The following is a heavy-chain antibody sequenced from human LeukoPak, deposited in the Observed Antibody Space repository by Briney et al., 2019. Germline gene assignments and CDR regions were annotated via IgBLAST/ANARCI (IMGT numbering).Heavy chain of an antibody. D-gene: IGHD3-22*01. J-gene: IGHJ4*02. CDR1: GGSISNYY. CDR3: ARDQGRYYYDSSGSFAED. V-gene: IGHV4-59*12. CDR2: IYYSGST. Sequence: SETLSLTCTVSGGSISNYYWSWIRQPPGKGLEWIGYIYYSGSTNYNPSLKSRVTISVDTSKNQFSLKLTSVTAADTAVYYCARDQGRYYYDSSGSFAEDWGQGTLVTVSS.